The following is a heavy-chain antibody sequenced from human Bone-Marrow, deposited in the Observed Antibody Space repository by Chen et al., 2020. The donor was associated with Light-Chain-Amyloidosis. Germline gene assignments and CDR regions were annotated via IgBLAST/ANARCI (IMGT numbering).Heavy chain of an antibody. D-gene: IGHD3-22*01. Sequence: QVQLQESGPGLVKPSQTLSLTCTVPGGSISSGDYYWRWIRQSPGKGLEWIGCISKSGTSYHNPSLASRLTMSVDRSENQFSLKLSSVTAADTAVYYCARNSFESDDYYYYGILDYWGQGTLVTVSS. CDR3: ARNSFESDDYYYYGILDY. V-gene: IGHV4-30-4*01. J-gene: IGHJ4*02. CDR1: GGSISSGDYY. CDR2: ISKSGTS.